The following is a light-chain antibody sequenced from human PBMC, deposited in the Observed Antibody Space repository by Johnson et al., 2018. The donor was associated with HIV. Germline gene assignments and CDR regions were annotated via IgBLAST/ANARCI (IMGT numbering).Light chain of an antibody. J-gene: IGLJ1*01. Sequence: TQPPSVSAAPGQKVTISCSGSSSNIGNNYVSWYQQLPGTAPKLLIYDNHKRPSGIPDRFSGSKSGTSATLGITGLQTGDEADYYCGTWDSSLSAYVFGTGTKVTVL. V-gene: IGLV1-51*01. CDR1: SSNIGNNY. CDR2: DNH. CDR3: GTWDSSLSAYV.